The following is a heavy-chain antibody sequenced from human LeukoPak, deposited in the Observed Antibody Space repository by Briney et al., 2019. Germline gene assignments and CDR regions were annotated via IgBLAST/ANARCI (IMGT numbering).Heavy chain of an antibody. CDR2: MNPNSGNT. J-gene: IGHJ4*02. D-gene: IGHD5-12*01. V-gene: IGHV1-8*01. CDR3: ARLAQDY. CDR1: GYTFTSYD. Sequence: ASVKVSCKASGYTFTSYDINWVRQATAQGLEWMGWMNPNSGNTGYAQKYQGRVTMTRNTSISTAYMELSGLRSEDTAVYYCARLAQDYWGQGTLVTVSS.